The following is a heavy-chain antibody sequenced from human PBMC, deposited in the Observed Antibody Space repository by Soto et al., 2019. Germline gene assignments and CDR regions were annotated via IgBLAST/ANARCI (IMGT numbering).Heavy chain of an antibody. CDR3: AGARIRGVFDY. D-gene: IGHD3-10*01. V-gene: IGHV3-66*01. CDR2: ISNNGNT. CDR1: GFTVSSNY. Sequence: EVQMVESGGGLVQPGGSLRLSCAASGFTVSSNYMSWVRQAPGKGLEWVSVISNNGNTYYADSVKGRFTISRDNSMNTLYLQMNSLRVEDTALYYCAGARIRGVFDYWGQGTLVTVSS. J-gene: IGHJ4*02.